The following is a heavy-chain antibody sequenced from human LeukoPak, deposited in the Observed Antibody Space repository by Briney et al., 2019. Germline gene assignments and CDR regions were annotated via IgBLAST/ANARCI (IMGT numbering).Heavy chain of an antibody. J-gene: IGHJ4*02. CDR3: ASGNNYDRAGPYYFDY. Sequence: ASVKVSCKASGGTFSSYAISWVRQAPGQGLEWMGWINPNSGGTNYAQKFQGRVTMTRDTSISTAYMELSRLRSDDTAVYYCASGNNYDRAGPYYFDYWGQGTLVTVSS. CDR2: INPNSGGT. CDR1: GGTFSSYA. V-gene: IGHV1-2*02. D-gene: IGHD3-22*01.